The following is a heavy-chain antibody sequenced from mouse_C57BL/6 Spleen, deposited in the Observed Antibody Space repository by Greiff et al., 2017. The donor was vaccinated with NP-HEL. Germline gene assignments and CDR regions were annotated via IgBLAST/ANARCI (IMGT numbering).Heavy chain of an antibody. Sequence: EVQVVESGGGLVKPGGSLKLSCAASGFTFSSYAMSWVRQTPEKRLEWVATISDGGSYTYYPDNVKGRFTISRDNAKNNLYLQMSHLKSEDTAMYYCARDWGNYYGSSYVGYFDVWGTGTTVTVSS. CDR3: ARDWGNYYGSSYVGYFDV. CDR2: ISDGGSYT. J-gene: IGHJ1*03. D-gene: IGHD1-1*01. CDR1: GFTFSSYA. V-gene: IGHV5-4*01.